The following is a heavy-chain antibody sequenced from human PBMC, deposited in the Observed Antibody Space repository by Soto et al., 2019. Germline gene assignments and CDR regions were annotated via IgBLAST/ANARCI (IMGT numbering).Heavy chain of an antibody. J-gene: IGHJ6*02. CDR1: GGSINSGDYY. CDR3: ARVTGDTAMVTLYYYGMDV. D-gene: IGHD5-18*01. Sequence: SETLSLTCTVSGGSINSGDYYWSWIRQHPGKGLEWIGYIYYSGSTYYNPSLKSRVTISVDTSNNQFSLKLSSVTAADTAVYYCARVTGDTAMVTLYYYGMDVWDQGTTVTVSS. V-gene: IGHV4-30-4*08. CDR2: IYYSGST.